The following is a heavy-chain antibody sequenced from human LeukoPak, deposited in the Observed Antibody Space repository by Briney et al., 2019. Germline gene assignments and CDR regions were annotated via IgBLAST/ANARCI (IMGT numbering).Heavy chain of an antibody. V-gene: IGHV3-23*01. CDR3: TKFATTVTTIDS. Sequence: PGGSLRLSCAASAFTIRNFAMNWVRQAPGRGLEWVSTISGTGGSTYYAVSVKGRFSISRDNSKNTLYLQMNSLRAEDTAVYYCTKFATTVTTIDSWGQGTLVTVSS. J-gene: IGHJ4*02. D-gene: IGHD4-17*01. CDR2: ISGTGGST. CDR1: AFTIRNFA.